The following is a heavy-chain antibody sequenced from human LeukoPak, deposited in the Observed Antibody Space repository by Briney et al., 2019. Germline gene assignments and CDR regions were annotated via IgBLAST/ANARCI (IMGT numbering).Heavy chain of an antibody. CDR1: GFTFSSYS. CDR2: ISSSSSYI. V-gene: IGHV3-21*01. Sequence: PGGSLRLSCAASGFTFSSYSMNWVRQAPGKGLEWVSSISSSSSYIYYADSVKGRFTISRDNAKNSLYLQMNSLRAEDTAVYYCARGAYYYDSSGYYPGNFDYWGQGTLVTVSS. D-gene: IGHD3-22*01. J-gene: IGHJ4*02. CDR3: ARGAYYYDSSGYYPGNFDY.